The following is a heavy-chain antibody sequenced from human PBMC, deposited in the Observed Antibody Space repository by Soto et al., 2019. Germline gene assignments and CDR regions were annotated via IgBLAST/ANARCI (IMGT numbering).Heavy chain of an antibody. J-gene: IGHJ4*02. CDR3: ARDGTLYDSSAYYYLY. D-gene: IGHD3-22*01. CDR2: IIPIFGTA. Sequence: GASVKDSCKASGGTFSNYGVNWVRQAPGQGLEWMGGIIPIFGTANYAQKFQGRVTITADDSTGTAYMELSSLRSEDTAVYYCARDGTLYDSSAYYYLYWGQGTLVTVSS. CDR1: GGTFSNYG. V-gene: IGHV1-69*13.